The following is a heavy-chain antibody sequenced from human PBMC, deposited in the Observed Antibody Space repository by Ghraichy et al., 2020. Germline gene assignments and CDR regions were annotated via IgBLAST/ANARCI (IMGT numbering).Heavy chain of an antibody. CDR3: SRTPRYAYNYDYGLDV. V-gene: IGHV2-70*01. CDR2: ICWDDDK. Sequence: SGPTLVKPTQTLTLTCTFSGFSLSTIAMCVSWIRQPPGKALEWLALICWDDDKYYSTSLKTRLTISKDTSKNQVVLTMTNMDPVDTATYYCSRTPRYAYNYDYGLDVWGQGTTVTVSS. CDR1: GFSLSTIAMC. D-gene: IGHD2-2*01. J-gene: IGHJ6*02.